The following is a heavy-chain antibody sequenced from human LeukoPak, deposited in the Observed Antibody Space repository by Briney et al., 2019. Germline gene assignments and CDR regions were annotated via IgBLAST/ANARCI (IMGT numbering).Heavy chain of an antibody. J-gene: IGHJ4*02. V-gene: IGHV1-69*06. Sequence: SVKVSCKASGGTFSSYAISWVRQAPGQGLEWMGGIIPIFGTAIYAQKFQGRVTMTEDTSTDTAYMELSSLRSEDTAVYYCATDLVGATAFDYWGQGTLVTVSS. D-gene: IGHD1-26*01. CDR1: GGTFSSYA. CDR2: IIPIFGTA. CDR3: ATDLVGATAFDY.